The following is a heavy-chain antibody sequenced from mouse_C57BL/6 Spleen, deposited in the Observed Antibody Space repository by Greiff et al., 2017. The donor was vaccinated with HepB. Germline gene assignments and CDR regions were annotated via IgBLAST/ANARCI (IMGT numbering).Heavy chain of an antibody. CDR1: GFTFSNYW. CDR2: IRLKSDNYAT. V-gene: IGHV6-3*01. D-gene: IGHD4-1*02. CDR3: TGSNWDGWFAY. Sequence: EVKLVESGGGLVQPGGSMKLSCVASGFTFSNYWMNWVRQSPEKGLEWVAQIRLKSDNYATHYAESVKGRFTISRDDSKSSVYLQMNNLRADDTGIDYCTGSNWDGWFAYWGQGTLVTVSA. J-gene: IGHJ3*01.